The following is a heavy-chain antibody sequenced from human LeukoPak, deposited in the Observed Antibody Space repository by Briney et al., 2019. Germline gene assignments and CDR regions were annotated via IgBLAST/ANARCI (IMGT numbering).Heavy chain of an antibody. J-gene: IGHJ3*02. CDR2: IYSSGST. D-gene: IGHD4-23*01. V-gene: IGHV4-59*02. Sequence: PSHTLSLPCSVSGGSVKNYYWNWIRQPPGKGLECIGYIYSSGSTYFNPSLTSRVTISIDASKIQFSLNLASVTAADTAVYYCARADYGGNSAAFAIWGHGTMVTVSS. CDR1: GGSVKNYY. CDR3: ARADYGGNSAAFAI.